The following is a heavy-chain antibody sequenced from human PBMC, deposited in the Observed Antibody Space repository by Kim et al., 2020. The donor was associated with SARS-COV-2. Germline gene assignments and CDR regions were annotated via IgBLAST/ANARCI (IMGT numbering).Heavy chain of an antibody. CDR3: ARGGIVVVVAATYDAFDI. CDR2: ISAYNGNT. CDR1: CYTFTSYG. Sequence: ASVKVSCKASCYTFTSYGISWVRQAPGQGLEWMGWISAYNGNTKYAQKLQGRLTMTTDTSTGTAYMELRSLRSDDTAVYYCARGGIVVVVAATYDAFDIWGQGTMVTVSS. D-gene: IGHD2-15*01. J-gene: IGHJ3*02. V-gene: IGHV1-18*01.